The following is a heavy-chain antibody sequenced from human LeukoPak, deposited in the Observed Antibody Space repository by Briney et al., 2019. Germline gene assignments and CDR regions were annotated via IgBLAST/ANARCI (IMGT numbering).Heavy chain of an antibody. CDR2: INPNSGGT. Sequence: ASVKVSCKASGYTFTGFYMHWVRQAPRQGLEWMGWINPNSGGTNYAQKFQGRVTMTRGTSISTAYMELSRLRSDDTAVYYCARDQPTKGDRITMVRGVFFDYWGQGTLVTVSS. CDR1: GYTFTGFY. V-gene: IGHV1-2*02. J-gene: IGHJ4*02. D-gene: IGHD3-10*01. CDR3: ARDQPTKGDRITMVRGVFFDY.